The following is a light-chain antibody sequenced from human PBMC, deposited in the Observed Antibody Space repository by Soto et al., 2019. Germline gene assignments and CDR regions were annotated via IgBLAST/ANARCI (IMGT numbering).Light chain of an antibody. CDR3: QQSYSAPLT. Sequence: DIQMTQSPSSLSAPVGDRVTITCRASQSISSYLNWYQQKPGKAPKLLIYGASSLQSGVPSRFSGSGSGTDFTLTISSLQPEDFATYYCQQSYSAPLTFGGGTKVQIK. CDR1: QSISSY. V-gene: IGKV1-39*01. J-gene: IGKJ4*01. CDR2: GAS.